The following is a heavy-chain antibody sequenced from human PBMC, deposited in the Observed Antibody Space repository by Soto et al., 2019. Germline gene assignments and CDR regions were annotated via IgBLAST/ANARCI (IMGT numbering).Heavy chain of an antibody. D-gene: IGHD3-22*01. J-gene: IGHJ4*02. CDR2: ISSDGNHQ. CDR3: SRGTYYPQSSGLHADY. Sequence: GGSLRLSCATSGVMFNDYAMYWVRQAPGQGLEWVAMISSDGNHQFYVDNVRGRFTVSRDNSKNTLNLQMNSLRPEDTAVYYCSRGTYYPQSSGLHADYWGPGTVVTVSS. CDR1: GVMFNDYA. V-gene: IGHV3-30*03.